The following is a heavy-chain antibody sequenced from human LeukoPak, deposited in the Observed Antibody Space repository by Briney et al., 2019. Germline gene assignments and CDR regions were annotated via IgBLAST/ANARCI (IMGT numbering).Heavy chain of an antibody. Sequence: PGGSQRLSCAASGFTVSSNYMSWVRQAPGKGLEWVSVIYSGGSTYYADSVKGRFTISRDNSKNTLYLQMNSLRAEDTAVYYCARDLEGVIFSWGQGTLVTVSS. D-gene: IGHD3-10*01. CDR2: IYSGGST. CDR1: GFTVSSNY. V-gene: IGHV3-66*01. CDR3: ARDLEGVIFS. J-gene: IGHJ5*02.